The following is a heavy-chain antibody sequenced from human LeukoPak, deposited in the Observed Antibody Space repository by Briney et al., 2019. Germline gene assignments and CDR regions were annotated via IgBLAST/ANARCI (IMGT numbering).Heavy chain of an antibody. CDR2: INYSGNT. J-gene: IGHJ5*02. CDR1: AGSISSSSYY. Sequence: SETLSLTCTVSAGSISSSSYYWSWIRQPPGKGLEWVGYINYSGNTNSNPSLKSRVTISVDTSKNQFSLKLISVTAADTAVYYCARHRPGERRFDPWGQGTLVTVSS. V-gene: IGHV4-61*05. D-gene: IGHD3-16*01. CDR3: ARHRPGERRFDP.